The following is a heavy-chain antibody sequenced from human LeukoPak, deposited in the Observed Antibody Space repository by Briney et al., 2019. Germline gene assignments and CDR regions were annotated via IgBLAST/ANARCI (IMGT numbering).Heavy chain of an antibody. V-gene: IGHV5-51*01. CDR1: GYSFTSYW. J-gene: IGHJ5*02. D-gene: IGHD3-10*01. CDR3: ARHGLWFGELLPFDP. CDR2: IYPGDSDT. Sequence: GESLKISCKGSGYSFTSYWIGWVRQMPGKGLEWMGIIYPGDSDTRYSPSFQGRVTISADKSISTAYLQWSSLKASDTAMYYCARHGLWFGELLPFDPWGQGTLVTVSS.